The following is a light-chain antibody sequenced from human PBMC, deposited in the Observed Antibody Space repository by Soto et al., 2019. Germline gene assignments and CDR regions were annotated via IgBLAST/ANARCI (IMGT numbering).Light chain of an antibody. CDR1: QSVISTY. Sequence: IGLAHYRGTLCCAGRECRSLWSRASQSVISTYLAWCQQKPGQAPRLLIYGASSRATGIPDRFSGSGSGRDFTLTISRLEPEDLAVYYCQQYGRSPINFGQGTRLEIK. V-gene: IGKV3-20*01. CDR2: GAS. CDR3: QQYGRSPIN. J-gene: IGKJ5*01.